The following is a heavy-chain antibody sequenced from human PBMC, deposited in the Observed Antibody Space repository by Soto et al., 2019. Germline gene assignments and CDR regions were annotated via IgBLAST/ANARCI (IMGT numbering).Heavy chain of an antibody. CDR1: GFTVSSNY. D-gene: IGHD1-20*01. V-gene: IGHV3-53*04. J-gene: IGHJ4*02. Sequence: GGSLRLSCAASGFTVSSNYMSWVRQAPGKGLEWVSVIYSGGSTYYADSVKGRFTISRHNSKNTLYLQMNSLRAEDTAVYYCARPFLTGTTNPFGYWGQGTLVTVSS. CDR2: IYSGGST. CDR3: ARPFLTGTTNPFGY.